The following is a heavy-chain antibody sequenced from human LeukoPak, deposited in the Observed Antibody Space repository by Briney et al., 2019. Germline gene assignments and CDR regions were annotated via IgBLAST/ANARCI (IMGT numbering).Heavy chain of an antibody. D-gene: IGHD4-17*01. CDR3: ARDAVPVYDYGDYHPLGYYYYMDV. V-gene: IGHV3-43*01. Sequence: PGGSLRLSCAASGFIFDDYTIHWVRQAPGKGLEWVSLVTWDGSRTWYADSVKGRFTISRDNSINALYLQMNSLSSEDTALYYCARDAVPVYDYGDYHPLGYYYYMDVWGKGTTVSVSS. CDR2: VTWDGSRT. CDR1: GFIFDDYT. J-gene: IGHJ6*03.